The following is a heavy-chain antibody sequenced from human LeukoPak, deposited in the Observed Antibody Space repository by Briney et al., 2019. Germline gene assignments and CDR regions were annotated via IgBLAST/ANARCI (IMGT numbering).Heavy chain of an antibody. Sequence: SETPSLTCTVSGGSISSYYWTWIRQPPGKGLEWIGYIHNSVTNSKPSLKSRVTISVDTSKNQSSLKLSSVTAADTAVYYCARYGGYYFDYWGQGTLVTVSS. D-gene: IGHD3-16*01. V-gene: IGHV4-59*08. J-gene: IGHJ4*02. CDR2: IHNSVT. CDR1: GGSISSYY. CDR3: ARYGGYYFDY.